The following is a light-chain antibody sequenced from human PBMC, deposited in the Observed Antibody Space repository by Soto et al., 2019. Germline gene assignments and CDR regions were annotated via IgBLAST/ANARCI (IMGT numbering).Light chain of an antibody. CDR3: SSYAASNNLGV. V-gene: IGLV2-8*01. J-gene: IGLJ2*01. Sequence: QSALTQPPSASGSPGQSVTISCIGTSSDVGGYNYVSWYQQHPGKAPKLMIYEVSKPPSGVPDRFSGSKSGNTASLTVSGXXXXXXXXYYCSSYAASNNLGVFGGGTKLTVL. CDR2: EVS. CDR1: SSDVGGYNY.